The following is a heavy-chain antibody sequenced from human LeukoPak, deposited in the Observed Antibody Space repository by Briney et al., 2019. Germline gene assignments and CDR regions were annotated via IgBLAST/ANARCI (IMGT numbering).Heavy chain of an antibody. CDR2: ISSDGSST. CDR3: ARGPRVYFDY. CDR1: GFTFSPYW. V-gene: IGHV3-74*01. Sequence: GGSLRLSCAASGFTFSPYWMYWVRQPPGKGLMWVSRISSDGSSTTYADFVKGRFTISRDNAKNTLYLQMNSLRAEDTAVYYCARGPRVYFDYWGQGTLVTVSS. J-gene: IGHJ4*02.